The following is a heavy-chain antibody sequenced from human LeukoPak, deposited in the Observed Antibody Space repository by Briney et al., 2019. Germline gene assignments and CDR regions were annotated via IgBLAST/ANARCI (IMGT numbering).Heavy chain of an antibody. V-gene: IGHV5-10-1*01. J-gene: IGHJ4*02. Sequence: GESLKISCKGSGYSFTSYWIGWVCQMPGKGLEWMGRIDPSDSYTNYSPSFQGHVTISADKSISTAYLQWSSLKASDTAMYYCARTPDGYGYYFDYWGQGTLVTVSS. CDR3: ARTPDGYGYYFDY. D-gene: IGHD5-24*01. CDR2: IDPSDSYT. CDR1: GYSFTSYW.